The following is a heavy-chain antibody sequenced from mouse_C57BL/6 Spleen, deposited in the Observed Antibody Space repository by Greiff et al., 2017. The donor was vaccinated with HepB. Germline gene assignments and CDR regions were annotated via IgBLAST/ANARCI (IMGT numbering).Heavy chain of an antibody. CDR2: IDPETGGT. CDR3: TKYYTFDY. CDR1: GYTFTDYE. V-gene: IGHV1-15*01. D-gene: IGHD1-1*01. Sequence: VQGVESGAELVRPGASVTLSCKASGYTFTDYEMHWVKQTPVHGLEWIGAIDPETGGTAYNQKFKGKAILTADKSSSTAYMELRSLTSEDSAVYYCTKYYTFDYWGQGTTLTVSS. J-gene: IGHJ2*01.